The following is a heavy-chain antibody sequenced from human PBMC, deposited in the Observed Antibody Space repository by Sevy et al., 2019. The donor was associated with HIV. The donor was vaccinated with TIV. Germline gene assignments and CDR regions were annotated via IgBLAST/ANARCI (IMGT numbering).Heavy chain of an antibody. J-gene: IGHJ3*01. Sequence: SETLSLTCTVSDVSISSGTNYWGWIRQPPGKGLEWIGSIYYGGSTYYNPSLKSRVTVSADTSTNHFSLKLTSVTVGDTAVYYCARQRGGWYEYDASDVWGQGTMVTGSS. CDR2: IYYGGST. CDR3: ARQRGGWYEYDASDV. D-gene: IGHD6-19*01. V-gene: IGHV4-39*01. CDR1: DVSISSGTNY.